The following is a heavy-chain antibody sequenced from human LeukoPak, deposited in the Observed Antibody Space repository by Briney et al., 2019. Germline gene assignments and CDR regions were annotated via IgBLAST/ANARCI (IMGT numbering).Heavy chain of an antibody. CDR3: ATSSGSHDKYYYYYMDV. Sequence: HPGRSLRLSCAASGFTVSSNYISWVRQAPGKGLNWVSVSYSGGSTYYADSVKGRFTISRDNSKNTLYLQMNSLRAEDTAVYYCATSSGSHDKYYYYYMDVWGKGTTVTVSS. D-gene: IGHD3-10*01. CDR2: SYSGGST. CDR1: GFTVSSNY. V-gene: IGHV3-66*02. J-gene: IGHJ6*03.